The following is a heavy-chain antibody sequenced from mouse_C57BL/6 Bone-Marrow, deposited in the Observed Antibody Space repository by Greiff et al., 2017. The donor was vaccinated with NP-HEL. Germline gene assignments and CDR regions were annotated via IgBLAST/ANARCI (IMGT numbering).Heavy chain of an antibody. CDR1: GFTFSSYG. V-gene: IGHV5-6*02. Sequence: EVMLVESGGDLVKPVGSLKLSCAASGFTFSSYGMSWVRQTPDKRLEWVATISSGGSYTYYPDSVKGRFTISRDNAKNTLYLQMSSLKSEDTAMYYCARRSNPGNYFDYWGQGTTLTVSS. D-gene: IGHD4-1*01. CDR2: ISSGGSYT. J-gene: IGHJ2*01. CDR3: ARRSNPGNYFDY.